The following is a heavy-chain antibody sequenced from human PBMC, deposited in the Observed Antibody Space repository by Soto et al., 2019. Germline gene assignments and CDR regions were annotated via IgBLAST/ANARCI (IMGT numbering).Heavy chain of an antibody. J-gene: IGHJ4*02. CDR1: GFTFSVYG. CDR2: IWTDGSSK. CDR3: ARDTLNMAVSTATYFDY. D-gene: IGHD6-19*01. V-gene: IGHV3-33*01. Sequence: QVQLVESGGGVVQPGRSLRLSCAASGFTFSVYGMHWVRQAPGTGLEWVAVIWTDGSSKYYADSVKGRFTISRDNSKNKVSLKMNSLRAEDTAVYFCARDTLNMAVSTATYFDYWGRGTLVTVSS.